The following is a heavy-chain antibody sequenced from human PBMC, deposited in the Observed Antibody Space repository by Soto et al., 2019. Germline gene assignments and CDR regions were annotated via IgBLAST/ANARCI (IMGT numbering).Heavy chain of an antibody. Sequence: SETLSLTCTVSGGSXSSYYWSRIRQPPGKGLEWIGYIYYSGSTNYNPSLKSRVTISVDTSKNQFSLKLSSVTAADTAVYYCARADSLGEPDYWGQGTLVTAPQ. CDR2: IYYSGST. CDR3: ARADSLGEPDY. J-gene: IGHJ4*02. D-gene: IGHD3-16*01. V-gene: IGHV4-59*01. CDR1: GGSXSSYY.